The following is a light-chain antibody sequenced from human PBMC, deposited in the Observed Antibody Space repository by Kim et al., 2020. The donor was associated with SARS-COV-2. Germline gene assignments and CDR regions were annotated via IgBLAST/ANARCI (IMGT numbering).Light chain of an antibody. CDR1: HSVSSN. CDR3: QQYNNWPPKYT. Sequence: EIVMTQSPATLSVSPGERATLSCRASHSVSSNLAWYQQKPGQASRLLIYGASTRATGIPARFSGSGSGTEFTLTISSLQSEDFAVYYCQQYNNWPPKYTFGQGTKLEI. CDR2: GAS. J-gene: IGKJ2*01. V-gene: IGKV3-15*01.